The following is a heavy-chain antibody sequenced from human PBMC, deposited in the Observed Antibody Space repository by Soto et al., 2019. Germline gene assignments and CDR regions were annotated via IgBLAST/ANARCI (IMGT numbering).Heavy chain of an antibody. CDR1: GFTFSTYA. V-gene: IGHV3-23*01. Sequence: EVQLLESGGTLVQLGGSLRLSCAASGFTFSTYAMSWVRQAPGKGLEWVSAISSSGRQTYYADSVRGRFTILRDNSKNALYLQMSSLRAGDTAVYYCAKDRTTFGVINQYFFDSWGQGTLVAVSS. CDR3: AKDRTTFGVINQYFFDS. CDR2: ISSSGRQT. J-gene: IGHJ4*02. D-gene: IGHD3-3*01.